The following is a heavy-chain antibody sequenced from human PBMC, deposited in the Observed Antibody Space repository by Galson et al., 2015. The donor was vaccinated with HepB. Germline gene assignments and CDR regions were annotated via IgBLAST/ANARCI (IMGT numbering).Heavy chain of an antibody. V-gene: IGHV1-18*01. CDR3: AYGYSGYDSLGY. J-gene: IGHJ4*02. CDR1: GYTFTSYG. D-gene: IGHD5-12*01. CDR2: ISAYNGNT. Sequence: SVKVSCKASGYTFTSYGISWVRQAPGQGLEWMGWISAYNGNTNYAQKLQGRVTMTTDTSTSTAYMELSRLRSDDTAVYYCAYGYSGYDSLGYWGQGTLVTVSS.